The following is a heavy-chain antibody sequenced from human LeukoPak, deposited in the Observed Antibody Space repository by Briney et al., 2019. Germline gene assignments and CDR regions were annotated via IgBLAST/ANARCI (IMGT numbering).Heavy chain of an antibody. CDR2: INPNIGGR. V-gene: IGHV1-2*02. J-gene: IGHJ4*02. Sequence: SVKVSCKASGYTFTGYYMHWVRQAPGQGLEWMGWINPNIGGRNYAQKFQGRVTMTRGTSISTVYMELSRLRADDTAVYYCARATYYYGSDFDYWGQGTLVTVSS. D-gene: IGHD3-10*01. CDR1: GYTFTGYY. CDR3: ARATYYYGSDFDY.